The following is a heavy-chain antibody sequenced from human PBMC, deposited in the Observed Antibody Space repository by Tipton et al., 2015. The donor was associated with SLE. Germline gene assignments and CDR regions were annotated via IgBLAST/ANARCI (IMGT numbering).Heavy chain of an antibody. CDR3: ARARGVLGGSGWYFEL. D-gene: IGHD1-26*01. Sequence: GSLRLSCAASGFTFSSFAMSWVRQAPGKGLEWVANINEDGTASDYQDSRTGRFTISRDNARNSVYLQMNSLRAEDTAVYYCARARGVLGGSGWYFELWGRGTLVTVSS. CDR2: INEDGTAS. CDR1: GFTFSSFA. J-gene: IGHJ2*01. V-gene: IGHV3-7*01.